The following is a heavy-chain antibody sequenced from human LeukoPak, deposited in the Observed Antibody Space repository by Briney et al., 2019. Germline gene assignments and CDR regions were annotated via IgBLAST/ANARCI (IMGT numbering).Heavy chain of an antibody. CDR2: IKGKTDGGTT. CDR1: GFTFSNAC. CDR3: TTGTWIQLWLADY. Sequence: GGSLRLSCAASGFTFSNACMSWVRQAPGKGLEWVGHIKGKTDGGTTDYAAPVQGRFTTSRDDSKNTLFLQMNSLKTEDTAVCYCTTGTWIQLWLADYWGQGTLVTVSS. V-gene: IGHV3-15*01. D-gene: IGHD5-18*01. J-gene: IGHJ4*02.